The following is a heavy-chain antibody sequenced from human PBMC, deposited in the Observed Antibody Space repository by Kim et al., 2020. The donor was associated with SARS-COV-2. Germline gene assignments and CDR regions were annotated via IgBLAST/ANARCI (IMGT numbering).Heavy chain of an antibody. D-gene: IGHD2-15*01. V-gene: IGHV1-18*04. CDR2: ISAYNGNT. CDR1: GYTFTSYG. J-gene: IGHJ5*02. Sequence: ASVKVSCKASGYTFTSYGISWVRQAPGQGLEWMGWISAYNGNTNYAQKLQGRVTMTTDTSTSTAYMELRSLRSDDTAVYYCARVENSDCSGGSCPPGENGFDPWGQGTLVTVSS. CDR3: ARVENSDCSGGSCPPGENGFDP.